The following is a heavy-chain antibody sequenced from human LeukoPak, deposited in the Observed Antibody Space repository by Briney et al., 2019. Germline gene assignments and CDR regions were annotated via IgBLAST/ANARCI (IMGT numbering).Heavy chain of an antibody. V-gene: IGHV3-21*01. J-gene: IGHJ4*02. CDR1: GFTFSSYS. CDR2: ISTSSSYI. CDR3: ARVPGRFGESAFDY. D-gene: IGHD3-10*01. Sequence: GGSLRLSCAASGFTFSSYSMNWVRQAPGKGLEWVSSISTSSSYIYYADSVKGRFTISRDNAKNSLYLQMNSLRAEDSAVYYCARVPGRFGESAFDYWGQGTLITVSS.